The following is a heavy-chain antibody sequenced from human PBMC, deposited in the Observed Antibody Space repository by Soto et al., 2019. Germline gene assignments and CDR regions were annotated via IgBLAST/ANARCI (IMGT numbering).Heavy chain of an antibody. CDR1: GYTFTSYD. J-gene: IGHJ5*02. D-gene: IGHD4-17*01. Sequence: QVQLVQSGAEVKKPGASVKVSCKASGYTFTSYDINWVRQATGQGLEYLGWMNPNSGNTAYVEKLQGRVTMTRDTSITTAYMERSSLRSEDTAGYFCARGIKSGAYSRWFDPWGQGTLVTVSS. CDR2: MNPNSGNT. CDR3: ARGIKSGAYSRWFDP. V-gene: IGHV1-8*01.